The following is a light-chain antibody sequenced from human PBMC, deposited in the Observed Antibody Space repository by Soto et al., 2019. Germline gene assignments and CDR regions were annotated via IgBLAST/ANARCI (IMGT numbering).Light chain of an antibody. CDR2: AAS. J-gene: IGKJ1*01. Sequence: AIRMTQSPSSFSASTGDRVTITCRASQGISSYLAWYQQKPGKAPKLLIYAASTLQSGVPSRFSGSGSGTDFTLTISCLQAEHFATYYCQQYYSYRLTFVQGTKVEI. CDR3: QQYYSYRLT. CDR1: QGISSY. V-gene: IGKV1-8*01.